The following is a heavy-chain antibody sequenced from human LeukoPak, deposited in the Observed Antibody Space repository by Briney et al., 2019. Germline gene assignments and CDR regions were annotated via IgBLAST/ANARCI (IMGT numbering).Heavy chain of an antibody. D-gene: IGHD5-18*01. V-gene: IGHV4-61*02. Sequence: TLSLTCTVSGGSISSGSYYWSWIRQPAGKGLEWIGRIYSSGSTNYNPSLKSRVTISLDTSKNQFSLKLSSVTAADTAVYYCARGRYRFDPWGQGTLVTVSS. CDR2: IYSSGST. J-gene: IGHJ5*02. CDR3: ARGRYRFDP. CDR1: GGSISSGSYY.